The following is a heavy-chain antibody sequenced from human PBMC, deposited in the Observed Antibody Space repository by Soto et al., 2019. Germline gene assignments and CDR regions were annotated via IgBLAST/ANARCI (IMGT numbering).Heavy chain of an antibody. CDR1: GFSFRSYG. CDR2: ISYDGSNQ. J-gene: IGHJ5*02. D-gene: IGHD1-26*01. CDR3: AKDLFSGGSYPTWFDP. Sequence: QVHLVESGGGVVQPGKSLRLSCEASGFSFRSYGLHWVRQAPGKGLEWISLISYDGSNQFYADSVRGRFTISRDNSNNTLYLQMTSLRVEDTAVYYCAKDLFSGGSYPTWFDPWGHGTLVTVSS. V-gene: IGHV3-30*18.